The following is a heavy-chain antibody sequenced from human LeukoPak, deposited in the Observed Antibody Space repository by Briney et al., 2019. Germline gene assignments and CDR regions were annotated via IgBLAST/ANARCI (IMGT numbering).Heavy chain of an antibody. D-gene: IGHD6-6*01. CDR2: ISGSGGST. CDR3: AKGSRPSYYYYGTDV. V-gene: IGHV3-23*01. Sequence: GGSLRLSCAASGFTFSSYAMSWVRQAPGKGLEWVSAISGSGGSTYYADSVKGRFTISRDNSKNTLYLQMNSLRAEDTAVYYCAKGSRPSYYYYGTDVWGQGTTVTVSS. J-gene: IGHJ6*02. CDR1: GFTFSSYA.